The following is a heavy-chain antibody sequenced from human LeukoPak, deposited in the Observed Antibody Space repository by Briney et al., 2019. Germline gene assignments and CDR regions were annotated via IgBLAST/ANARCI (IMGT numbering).Heavy chain of an antibody. CDR3: ARHRGGYSSGWSPLRYYYYGMDV. V-gene: IGHV5-51*01. CDR2: IYPGDSDT. Sequence: GESLKISCKGSGYSFTSYWIGWVRQMPGKGLEWMGIIYPGDSDTRYSPSFQGQVTISADKSISTAYLQWSSLKASDTAMYYCARHRGGYSSGWSPLRYYYYGMDVWGQGTTVTVSS. D-gene: IGHD6-19*01. CDR1: GYSFTSYW. J-gene: IGHJ6*02.